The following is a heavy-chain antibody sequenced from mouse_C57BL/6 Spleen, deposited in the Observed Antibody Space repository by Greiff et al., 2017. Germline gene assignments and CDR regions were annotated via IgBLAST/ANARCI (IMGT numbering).Heavy chain of an antibody. CDR2: ISSGSSTI. J-gene: IGHJ2*01. CDR1: GFTFSDYG. D-gene: IGHD1-1*01. V-gene: IGHV5-17*01. Sequence: EVNVVESGGGLVKPGGSLKLSCAASGFTFSDYGMHWVRQAPEKGLEWVAYISSGSSTIYYADTVKGRFTISRDNAKNTLFLQMTSLRSEDTAMYYCARGYYYGSSYFDYWGQGTTLTVSS. CDR3: ARGYYYGSSYFDY.